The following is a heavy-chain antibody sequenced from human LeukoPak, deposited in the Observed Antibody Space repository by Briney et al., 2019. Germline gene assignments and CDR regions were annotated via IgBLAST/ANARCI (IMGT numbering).Heavy chain of an antibody. V-gene: IGHV4-30-2*01. CDR3: AREPYSGSPPVDY. D-gene: IGHD1-26*01. Sequence: TSETLSLTCTVSGGSISSGGYYWSWIRQPPGKGLEWIGYIYHSGSTYYNPSLKSRVTISVDRSKNQFSLKLSSVTAADTAVYYCAREPYSGSPPVDYWGXXTLVTVSS. J-gene: IGHJ4*02. CDR2: IYHSGST. CDR1: GGSISSGGYY.